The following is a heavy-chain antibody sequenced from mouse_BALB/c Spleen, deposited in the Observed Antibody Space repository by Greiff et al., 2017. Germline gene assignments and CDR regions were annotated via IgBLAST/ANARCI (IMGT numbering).Heavy chain of an antibody. Sequence: EVQVVESGGGLVKLGGSLKLSCAASGFTFSSYYMSWVRQTPEKRLELVAAINSNGGSTYYPDTVKGRFTISRDNAKNTLYLQMSSLKSEDTALYSCARHEAARAPLDGGGPGTSVPGSS. V-gene: IGHV5-6-2*01. CDR2: INSNGGST. CDR3: ARHEAARAPLDG. D-gene: IGHD3-1*01. J-gene: IGHJ4*01. CDR1: GFTFSSYY.